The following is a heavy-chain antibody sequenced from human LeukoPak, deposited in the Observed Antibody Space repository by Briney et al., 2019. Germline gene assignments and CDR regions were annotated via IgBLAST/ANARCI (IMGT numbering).Heavy chain of an antibody. CDR2: INHSGST. CDR3: ARGRGYVWGSYRNFDY. CDR1: GGSFSGYY. J-gene: IGHJ4*02. V-gene: IGHV4-34*01. Sequence: SETLSLTCAVYGGSFSGYYWSWVRQPPGEGLEWIGEINHSGSTNYNPSLKSRVTISVDTSKNQFSLKLSSVTAADTAVYYCARGRGYVWGSYRNFDYWGQGTLVTVSS. D-gene: IGHD3-16*02.